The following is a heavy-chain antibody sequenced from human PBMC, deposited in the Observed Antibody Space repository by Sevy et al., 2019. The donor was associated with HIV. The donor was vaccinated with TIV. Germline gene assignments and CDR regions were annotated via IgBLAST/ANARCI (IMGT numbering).Heavy chain of an antibody. CDR3: ARESIAVVGIGYYFKY. V-gene: IGHV3-33*01. Sequence: GGSLRLSCAASGFSFSGYGMHWGRQAPGKGLEWVAVIWYDGSNKEYADSVKGRFTISRDNSKNTLYLQMNSLRAEGTAVYYRARESIAVVGIGYYFKYWGQGTLVTVSS. D-gene: IGHD6-19*01. CDR2: IWYDGSNK. J-gene: IGHJ4*02. CDR1: GFSFSGYG.